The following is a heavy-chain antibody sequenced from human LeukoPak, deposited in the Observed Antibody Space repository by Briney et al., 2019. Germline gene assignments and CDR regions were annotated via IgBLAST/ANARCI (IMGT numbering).Heavy chain of an antibody. CDR1: GFTFSSYA. J-gene: IGHJ4*02. CDR2: ISGSGGST. D-gene: IGHD3-3*01. V-gene: IGHV3-23*01. Sequence: GGSLRLSCAASGFTFSSYAMSWVRQAPGKGLEWVSAISGSGGSTYYADSVKGRFTISRDNSKNTLYLQMNSLRAEDTAVYYCARGFGVVIMGFDYWGQGALVTVSS. CDR3: ARGFGVVIMGFDY.